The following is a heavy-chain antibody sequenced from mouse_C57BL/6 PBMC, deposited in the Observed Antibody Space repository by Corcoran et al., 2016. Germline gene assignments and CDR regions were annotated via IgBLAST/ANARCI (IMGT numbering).Heavy chain of an antibody. CDR1: GYTFTDYY. J-gene: IGHJ3*01. CDR2: INPNNGGT. CDR3: ARFFAY. Sequence: EVQLQQSGPELVKPGASVKISCKAAGYTFTDYYMNWVKQRHGKSIEWVGDINPNNGGTSYNQKFKGKATLTVDKSSSTAYMELRSLTSEDSAVYYCARFFAYWGQGTLVTVSA. V-gene: IGHV1-26*01.